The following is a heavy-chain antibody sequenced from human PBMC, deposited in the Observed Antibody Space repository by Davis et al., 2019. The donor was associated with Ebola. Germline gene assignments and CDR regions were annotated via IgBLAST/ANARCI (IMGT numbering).Heavy chain of an antibody. V-gene: IGHV1-46*01. CDR2: INPSGGST. D-gene: IGHD3-22*01. CDR1: GYTFTSYY. Sequence: ASVKVSCKASGYTFTSYYMHWVRQAPGQGLEWMGIINPSGGSTSYAQKFQGRVTMTRDTSTSTVYMELSSLRSEDTAVYYCARESSPLNYYDSSGYFDYWGQGTLVTVSS. CDR3: ARESSPLNYYDSSGYFDY. J-gene: IGHJ4*02.